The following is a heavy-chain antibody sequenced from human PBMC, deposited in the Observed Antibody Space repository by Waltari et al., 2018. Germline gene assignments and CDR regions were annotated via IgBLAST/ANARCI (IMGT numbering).Heavy chain of an antibody. J-gene: IGHJ4*02. CDR3: ARYISRGRELMS. V-gene: IGHV3-23*01. Sequence: EVQLLESGGDLVQPGGSLRLYCVASGFVLGSYAMTWVRQAPGKGLEWVSGVSAKSDFTNYADSVKGRFTISRDNSKNTLYLQMNSLRVEDAALYYCARYISRGRELMSWGQGTLVTVSS. D-gene: IGHD1-7*01. CDR2: VSAKSDFT. CDR1: GFVLGSYA.